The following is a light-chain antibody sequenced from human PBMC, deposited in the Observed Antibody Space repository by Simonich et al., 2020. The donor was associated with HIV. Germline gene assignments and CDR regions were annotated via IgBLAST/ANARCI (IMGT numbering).Light chain of an antibody. CDR3: QQYNNWPPA. CDR2: GAS. V-gene: IGKV3-15*01. Sequence: EIVMTQSPATLSVSPGERATLSCRASQRVSSNLAWYQQKPDQAPRLLIYGASTRATGIPARFSGSGSGTEFTLTISRLQSEDFAVYYCQQYNNWPPAFGQGTKVEIK. J-gene: IGKJ1*01. CDR1: QRVSSN.